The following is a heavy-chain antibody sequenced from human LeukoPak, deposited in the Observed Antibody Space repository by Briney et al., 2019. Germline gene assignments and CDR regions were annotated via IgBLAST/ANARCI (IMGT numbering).Heavy chain of an antibody. CDR2: ISGSGGST. CDR3: AKGVYGSGSYYGMDV. J-gene: IGHJ6*04. V-gene: IGHV3-23*01. CDR1: GFTFSGYA. Sequence: GGSLRLSCAASGFTFSGYAMSWVRQAPGKGLEWVSAISGSGGSTYYADSVKGRFTISRDNSKNTLYLQMNSLGAEDTAVYYCAKGVYGSGSYYGMDVWGKGTTVTVSS. D-gene: IGHD3-10*01.